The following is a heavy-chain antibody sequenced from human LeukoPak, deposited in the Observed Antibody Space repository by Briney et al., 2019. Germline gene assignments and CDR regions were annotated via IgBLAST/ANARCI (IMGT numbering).Heavy chain of an antibody. V-gene: IGHV3-74*01. CDR3: VRDPHGSGSSNSPHDAFDI. Sequence: GGSLRLSCAASGFTFSTYWMHWVRQGPGNGLLWVSRIKTDGSSTSYADSVKGRFTISRDNAKNTVYLQMSSLRAEDTAVYYCVRDPHGSGSSNSPHDAFDIWGHGTMVTVSS. CDR1: GFTFSTYW. J-gene: IGHJ3*02. CDR2: IKTDGSST. D-gene: IGHD3-10*01.